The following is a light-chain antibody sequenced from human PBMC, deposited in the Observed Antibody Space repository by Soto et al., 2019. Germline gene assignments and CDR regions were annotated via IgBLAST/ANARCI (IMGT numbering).Light chain of an antibody. V-gene: IGKV3-20*01. J-gene: IGKJ3*01. CDR2: GAS. Sequence: VLTQSPDTLSLSPGERATLSCRASERIRSNFLAWYQQRPGQAPRLLIYGASTRASGIPDRFSGSGSGTEFALTISRLEPEDFAVFYCQQYGTSPFTFGPGTTVEIK. CDR1: ERIRSNF. CDR3: QQYGTSPFT.